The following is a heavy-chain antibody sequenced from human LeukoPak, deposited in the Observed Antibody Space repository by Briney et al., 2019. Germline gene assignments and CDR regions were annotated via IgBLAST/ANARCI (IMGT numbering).Heavy chain of an antibody. D-gene: IGHD3-10*01. J-gene: IGHJ5*02. CDR3: ARSEGGSGSSNWFDP. V-gene: IGHV3-21*01. CDR1: GFTFSSNN. CDR2: ISSSSSYI. Sequence: PGGYLRLSCAASGFTFSSNNMNWVPQAPGKGLEWVSSISSSSSYIYYADSVKGRFTISRDNAKNSLYLQMNSLRAEDTAVYYCARSEGGSGSSNWFDPWGQGTLVTVSS.